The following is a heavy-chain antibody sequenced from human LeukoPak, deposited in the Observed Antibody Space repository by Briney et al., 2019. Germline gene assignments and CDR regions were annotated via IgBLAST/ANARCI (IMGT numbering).Heavy chain of an antibody. J-gene: IGHJ6*03. V-gene: IGHV1-69*13. CDR2: IIPIFGTA. CDR1: GGTFSSYA. CDR3: ARVIEQWLENLGYYYYMDV. Sequence: SVKVSCKASGGTFSSYAISWVRQAPGQGLEWMGGIIPIFGTANYAQKFQGRVTITADEFTSTAYMELSSLRSEDTAVYYCARVIEQWLENLGYYYYMDVWGKGTTVTVSS. D-gene: IGHD6-19*01.